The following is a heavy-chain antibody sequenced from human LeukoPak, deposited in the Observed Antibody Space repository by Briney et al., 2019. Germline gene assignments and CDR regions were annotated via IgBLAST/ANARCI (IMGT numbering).Heavy chain of an antibody. V-gene: IGHV3-23*01. CDR2: ISCSGGST. CDR3: ARRASYDGTIFYFDY. J-gene: IGHJ4*02. D-gene: IGHD3-22*01. CDR1: GFTFNSYA. Sequence: GGSLRLSCAASGFTFNSYAMSWVRQAPGKGLEWVSTISCSGGSTYYADSVKGRFTISRDNSKNTLYLQMNSLRAEDTAVYYCARRASYDGTIFYFDYWGLGTLVTVSS.